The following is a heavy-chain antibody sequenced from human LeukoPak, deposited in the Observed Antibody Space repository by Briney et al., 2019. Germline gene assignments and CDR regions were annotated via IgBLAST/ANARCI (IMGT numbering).Heavy chain of an antibody. V-gene: IGHV4-59*01. CDR3: ARVPYSGYEFTIDS. CDR2: IHYSGNT. Sequence: SETLSLTCTVSGGSISSYYWSWIRQPPGRGLEWLGYIHYSGNTDYNPSLKSRVTMSLHTSENQFSLKLSSVTAADTAVYYCARVPYSGYEFTIDSWGQGTLVTVSS. J-gene: IGHJ4*02. D-gene: IGHD5-12*01. CDR1: GGSISSYY.